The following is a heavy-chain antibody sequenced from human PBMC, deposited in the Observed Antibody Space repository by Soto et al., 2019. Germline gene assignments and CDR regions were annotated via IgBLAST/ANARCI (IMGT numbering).Heavy chain of an antibody. CDR2: IYYSGST. CDR1: GGSISSGGDY. Sequence: PSETLSLTCTVSGGSISSGGDYWSWIRQHPGKGLEWIGYIYYSGSTYYNPSLKSRVTISVDTSKNQFSLKLSSVTAADTAVYYCATVRDIVVVPAAISWFDPWGQGTLVTVSS. CDR3: ATVRDIVVVPAAISWFDP. J-gene: IGHJ5*02. V-gene: IGHV4-31*03. D-gene: IGHD2-2*02.